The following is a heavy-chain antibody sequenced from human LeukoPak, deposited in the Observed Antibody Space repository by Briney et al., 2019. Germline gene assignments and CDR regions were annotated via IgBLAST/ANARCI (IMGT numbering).Heavy chain of an antibody. CDR3: TRSGYSPSPFDY. V-gene: IGHV3-49*03. D-gene: IGHD6-25*01. Sequence: GGSLRLSCTASGFTFGDYAMSWFRQAPGKGLEWVGFIRSKAYGGTTEYAASVKGRLTISRDDSKSIAYLQMNSLKTEDTAVYYCTRSGYSPSPFDYWGQGTLVTVSS. CDR2: IRSKAYGGTT. J-gene: IGHJ4*02. CDR1: GFTFGDYA.